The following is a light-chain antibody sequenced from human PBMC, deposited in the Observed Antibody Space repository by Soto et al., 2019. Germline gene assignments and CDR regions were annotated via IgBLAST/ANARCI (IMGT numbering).Light chain of an antibody. Sequence: EIVLTQSPGTLSLSPGDGATLSCGASQSVSNNYLAWYQQKPGQAPRLLVYGASTRSTGIPDRFSVSGSGTDFILSISGLEPEGFAVYYCQQYGAPPVTFGQGTRLEI. J-gene: IGKJ5*01. CDR1: QSVSNNY. V-gene: IGKV3-20*01. CDR3: QQYGAPPVT. CDR2: GAS.